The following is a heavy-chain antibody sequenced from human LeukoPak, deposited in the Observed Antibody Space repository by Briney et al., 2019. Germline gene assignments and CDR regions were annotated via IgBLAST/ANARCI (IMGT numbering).Heavy chain of an antibody. Sequence: PSHTQSLTCTVSAGSISSGGYYCSWIRQHPWKGLQWIGYIYYSGSTYYNPSLKSRVTVSVDTSKNQFSLKLSSVTAADTAVYYCARAPVIIIWFDPWGQGTLVTVSS. D-gene: IGHD3-10*01. CDR3: ARAPVIIIWFDP. CDR1: AGSISSGGYY. J-gene: IGHJ5*02. V-gene: IGHV4-31*03. CDR2: IYYSGST.